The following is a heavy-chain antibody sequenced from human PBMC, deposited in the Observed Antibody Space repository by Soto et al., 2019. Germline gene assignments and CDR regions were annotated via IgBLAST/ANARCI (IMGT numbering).Heavy chain of an antibody. CDR1: EFTFSGYW. Sequence: PGGSLRLSCVDSEFTFSGYWMHWVRQVPGKGLVWVSRMNEDGSTTDYADSVKGRFTISRDNARNTLYLQMNSLRAEDTAVYYCARDLSGRADVWGHGTTVTVSS. CDR2: MNEDGSTT. J-gene: IGHJ6*02. V-gene: IGHV3-74*01. CDR3: ARDLSGRADV. D-gene: IGHD3-10*01.